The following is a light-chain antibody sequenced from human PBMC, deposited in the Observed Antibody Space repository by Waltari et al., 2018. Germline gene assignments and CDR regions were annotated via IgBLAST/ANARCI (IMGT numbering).Light chain of an antibody. CDR1: ESIYTD. CDR2: TVS. V-gene: IGKV1-39*01. CDR3: QQSYSTPWT. J-gene: IGKJ1*01. Sequence: IQLTQYPSSLSASVGDGVTTTCRASESIYTDLNWYQQKSGKAPSLLIHTVSSLENGVPSRFSGSGSRTDFTLTISSLHAEDFATYYCQQSYSTPWTFGQGTQVEI.